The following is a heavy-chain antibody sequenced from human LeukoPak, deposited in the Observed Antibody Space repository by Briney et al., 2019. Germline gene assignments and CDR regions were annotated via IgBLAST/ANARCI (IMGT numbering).Heavy chain of an antibody. D-gene: IGHD2-21*01. CDR3: AKDCGGGLYDY. V-gene: IGHV3-30*18. CDR2: ISYDGSNK. CDR1: GFTFSSYA. Sequence: TGGSLRLSCAASGFTFSSYAMSWVRQAPGKGLEWVAVISYDGSNKYYADSVKGRFTISRDNSKNTLYLQMNSLRAEDTAVYYCAKDCGGGLYDYWGQGTLVTVSS. J-gene: IGHJ4*02.